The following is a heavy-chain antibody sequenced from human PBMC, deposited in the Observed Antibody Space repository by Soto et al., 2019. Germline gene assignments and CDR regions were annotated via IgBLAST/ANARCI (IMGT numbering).Heavy chain of an antibody. V-gene: IGHV3-9*01. CDR3: AKLARGGSSWSDY. Sequence: ESGGGLLQPGRSLRLSCEASGFTFDDHTMHWVRQAPGKGLVWVSGINWNSGSIAYADSVKGRFTISRDNAKNSLYLPVTNLRIEDSALYYCAKLARGGSSWSDYWGQGIMVTVSS. CDR1: GFTFDDHT. CDR2: INWNSGSI. J-gene: IGHJ4*02. D-gene: IGHD6-13*01.